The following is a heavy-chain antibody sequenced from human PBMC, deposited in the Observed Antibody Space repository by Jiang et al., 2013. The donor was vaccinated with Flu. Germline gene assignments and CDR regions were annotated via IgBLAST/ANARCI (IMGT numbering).Heavy chain of an antibody. CDR1: GFTFRSYA. J-gene: IGHJ6*02. CDR3: AKDRSYGSGPYGMDV. Sequence: VQLVESGGGLAQPGGSLRLSCAASGFTFRSYALTWVRQAPGKGLEWVSAISGLGDSTYYADSVKGRFTISRDNSDNTVYLQMNSLRADDTAVYYCAKDRSYGSGPYGMDVWGQGTTVTVSS. D-gene: IGHD3-10*01. V-gene: IGHV3-23*04. CDR2: ISGLGDST.